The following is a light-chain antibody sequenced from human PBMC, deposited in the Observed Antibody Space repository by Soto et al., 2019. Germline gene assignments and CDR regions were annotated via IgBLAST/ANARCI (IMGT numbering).Light chain of an antibody. CDR3: QQSYSTPWT. J-gene: IGKJ1*01. CDR1: QSISNY. V-gene: IGKV1-39*01. CDR2: AAS. Sequence: DIQWSQSPSSLSASEGDRVIITCRASQSISNYLKWFQQEPGKAPKLLIYAASTLQSDVPSRFSGSGSGTDFTLTISSLQPEDFATYYCQQSYSTPWTFGQGTKVDIK.